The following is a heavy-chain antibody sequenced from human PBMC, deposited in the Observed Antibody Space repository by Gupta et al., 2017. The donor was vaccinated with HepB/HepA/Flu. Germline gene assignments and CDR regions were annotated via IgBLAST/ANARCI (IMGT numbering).Heavy chain of an antibody. CDR2: ISGSASST. CDR3: VKSTRTGYFDY. CDR1: GFTFSDFV. J-gene: IGHJ4*02. Sequence: EVQLLESGGGLIQPGGSLRLSCAVSGFTFSDFVMRWVRQAPGKGLEWVSTISGSASSTYYTDSVKGRFTISRDNSRNALYLQMDSLRAEDTAVYYGVKSTRTGYFDYWGLGTLVTVSS. V-gene: IGHV3-23*01.